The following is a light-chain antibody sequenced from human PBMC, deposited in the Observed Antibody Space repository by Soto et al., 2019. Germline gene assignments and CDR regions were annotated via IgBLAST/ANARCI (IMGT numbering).Light chain of an antibody. CDR1: QSARSS. CDR2: DVS. CDR3: QQYNNWPPP. V-gene: IGKV3-15*01. Sequence: EVVMTQSPATLSVSPGERATLSCRASQSARSSLGWYQQKPGQAPSLLIYDVSIRANGIPARFNGRGSGTEFPLTISSLQSDELAVYYCQQYNNWPPPCGQGPRLEIK. J-gene: IGKJ5*01.